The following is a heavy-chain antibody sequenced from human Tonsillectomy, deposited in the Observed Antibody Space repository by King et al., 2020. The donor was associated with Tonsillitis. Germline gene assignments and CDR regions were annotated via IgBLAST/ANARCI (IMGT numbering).Heavy chain of an antibody. J-gene: IGHJ3*02. CDR2: ISSSSTYI. CDR3: ASPRYSGYDNAFNI. D-gene: IGHD5-12*01. V-gene: IGHV3-21*01. Sequence: VQLVESGGGLVRPGGSLRLSCAASGFTFSTYNIHWVRQAPGKGLEWVSSISSSSTYIYYADSVKGRFTISRDNAKNSLYLQMNSLRAEDTAVYYCASPRYSGYDNAFNIWGQGKMVTVSS. CDR1: GFTFSTYN.